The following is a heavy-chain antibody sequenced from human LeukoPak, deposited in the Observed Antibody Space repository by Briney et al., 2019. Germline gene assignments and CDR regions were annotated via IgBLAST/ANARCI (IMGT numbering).Heavy chain of an antibody. CDR2: IRSKANSYAT. CDR3: TVPYYYDSSGYYGDY. CDR1: GFTFSGSA. Sequence: GGSLKLSCAASGFTFSGSAMHWVRQASGKGLEWVGRIRSKANSYATAYAASVKGRFTISRDDSKNTAYLQMNSQKTEDTAVYYCTVPYYYDSSGYYGDYWGQGTLVTVSS. V-gene: IGHV3-73*01. D-gene: IGHD3-22*01. J-gene: IGHJ4*02.